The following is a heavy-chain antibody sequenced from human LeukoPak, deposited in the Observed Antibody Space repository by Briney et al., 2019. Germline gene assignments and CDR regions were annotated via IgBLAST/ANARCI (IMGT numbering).Heavy chain of an antibody. D-gene: IGHD6-13*01. CDR3: ARVEAAGILDY. J-gene: IGHJ4*02. Sequence: ASVKVSCKASGYNFISYGISWVRQAPGQGLEWMGWISAYNGNTNYAQKLQGRVTMTTDTSTSTAYMELRSLRSDDTAVYYCARVEAAGILDYWGQGTLVTVSS. V-gene: IGHV1-18*01. CDR2: ISAYNGNT. CDR1: GYNFISYG.